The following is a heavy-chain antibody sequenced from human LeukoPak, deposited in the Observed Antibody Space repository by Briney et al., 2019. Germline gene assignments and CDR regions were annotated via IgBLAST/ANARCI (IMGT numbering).Heavy chain of an antibody. J-gene: IGHJ6*03. D-gene: IGHD3-10*01. CDR3: ARQLYVSGSYYAPMDV. V-gene: IGHV4-4*02. Sequence: SETLSLTCAVSGGSISSSNWWSWVRQPPGKGLEWIGEIYHSGSTNYNPSLKSRVTISVDKSKNQFSLKLSSVTAADTAVYFCARQLYVSGSYYAPMDVWGKGTTVMISS. CDR1: GGSISSSNW. CDR2: IYHSGST.